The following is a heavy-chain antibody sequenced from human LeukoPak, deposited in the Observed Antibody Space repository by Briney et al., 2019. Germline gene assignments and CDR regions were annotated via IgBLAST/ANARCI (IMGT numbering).Heavy chain of an antibody. CDR2: ISGSGGST. CDR1: GFSFSSHW. D-gene: IGHD6-13*01. J-gene: IGHJ4*02. Sequence: GGSLRLSCAASGFSFSSHWMSWVRQVPGKGLEWVSAISGSGGSTYYADSVKGRFTISRDNSKNTLYLQMNSLRAEDTAVYYCARPWAAAGTPFFDYWGQGTLVTVSS. V-gene: IGHV3-23*01. CDR3: ARPWAAAGTPFFDY.